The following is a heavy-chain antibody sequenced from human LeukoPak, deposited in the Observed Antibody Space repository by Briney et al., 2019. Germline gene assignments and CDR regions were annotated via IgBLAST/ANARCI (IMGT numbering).Heavy chain of an antibody. Sequence: GGSLRLSCAASGFTFSSYAMHWVRQAPGKGLEYVSAISSNGGSTYYANSVKGRFTISRDNSKNTLYLQMGSPRAEDMAVYYCARGDCSSTSCYYFDYWGQGTLVTVSS. CDR3: ARGDCSSTSCYYFDY. V-gene: IGHV3-64*01. D-gene: IGHD2-2*01. CDR2: ISSNGGST. CDR1: GFTFSSYA. J-gene: IGHJ4*02.